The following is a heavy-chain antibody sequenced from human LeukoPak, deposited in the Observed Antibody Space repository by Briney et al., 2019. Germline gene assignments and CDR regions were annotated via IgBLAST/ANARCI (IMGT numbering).Heavy chain of an antibody. CDR2: IIPILGIA. CDR3: ARAPEARDGYNYVDY. Sequence: ASVKVSCKAPGGTFSSYAISWVRQAPGQGLEWMGRIIPILGIANYAQKFQGRVTITADKSTSTAYMELSSLRSEDTDVYYCARAPEARDGYNYVDYWGQGTLVTVSS. CDR1: GGTFSSYA. D-gene: IGHD5-24*01. J-gene: IGHJ4*02. V-gene: IGHV1-69*04.